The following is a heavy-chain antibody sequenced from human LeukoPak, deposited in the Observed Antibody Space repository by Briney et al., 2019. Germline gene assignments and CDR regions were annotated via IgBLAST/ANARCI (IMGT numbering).Heavy chain of an antibody. V-gene: IGHV1-46*01. CDR3: AREGAVVGKGGFDY. D-gene: IGHD6-19*01. J-gene: IGHJ4*02. Sequence: ASVKVSCKASGGTFSSYAISWVRQAPGQGLEWMGIINPSGGSTSYAQKFQGRVTMTRDTSTSTVYMELSSLRSEDTAVYYCAREGAVVGKGGFDYWGQGTLVTVSS. CDR1: GGTFSSYA. CDR2: INPSGGST.